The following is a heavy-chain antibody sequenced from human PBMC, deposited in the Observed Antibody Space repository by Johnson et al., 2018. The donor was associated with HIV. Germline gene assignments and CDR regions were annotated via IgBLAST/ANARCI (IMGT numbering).Heavy chain of an antibody. CDR3: AKDKNWDFDGFDI. Sequence: VQLVESGGGVVHPGRSLRLACAASGFTVSNNYMSWVRQAPGKGLEWVSIIYSCGTTNYADSVKGRFTISRDNAKNSLYLQMNSLRAEDTALYYCAKDKNWDFDGFDIWGQGTMVTVSS. V-gene: IGHV3-66*02. CDR1: GFTVSNNY. D-gene: IGHD1-7*01. CDR2: IYSCGTT. J-gene: IGHJ3*02.